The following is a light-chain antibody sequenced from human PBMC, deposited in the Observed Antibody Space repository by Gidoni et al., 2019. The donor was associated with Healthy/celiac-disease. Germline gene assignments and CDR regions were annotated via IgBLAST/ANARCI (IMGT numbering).Light chain of an antibody. CDR2: DVS. J-gene: IGLJ1*01. V-gene: IGLV2-14*01. CDR1: SSDVGAYNY. Sequence: SALTQPASVSGSPGQSITISGTGASSDVGAYNYVSWYQQHPGQAPKLMIYDVSKRPSGVSNRFSGSKSGNTASLTISGLQAEDEADYYCSSYTSSSTLDVFGTGTKVTVL. CDR3: SSYTSSSTLDV.